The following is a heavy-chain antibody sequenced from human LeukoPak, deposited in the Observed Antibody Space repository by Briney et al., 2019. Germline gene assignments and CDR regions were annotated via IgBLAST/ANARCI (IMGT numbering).Heavy chain of an antibody. V-gene: IGHV4-34*01. J-gene: IGHJ4*02. CDR1: GGSISSYY. CDR2: INHSGST. Sequence: SETLSLTCTVSGGSISSYYWNWIRQPPGKGLEWIGEINHSGSTNYNPSLKSRVTISVDTSKNQFSLKLSSVTAADTAVYYCARGGYEYGKHFDYWGQGTLVTVSS. CDR3: ARGGYEYGKHFDY. D-gene: IGHD5-12*01.